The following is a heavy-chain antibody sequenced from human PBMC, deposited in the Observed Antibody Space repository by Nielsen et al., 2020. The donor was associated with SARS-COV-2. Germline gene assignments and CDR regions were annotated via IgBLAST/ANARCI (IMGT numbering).Heavy chain of an antibody. CDR2: ISSSSSYI. CDR3: ARANWGNYYYGMDV. V-gene: IGHV3-21*01. J-gene: IGHJ6*02. D-gene: IGHD7-27*01. CDR1: GFTFSSYS. Sequence: GESLKISCAASGFTFSSYSMNWVRQAPGKGLEWVSSISSSSSYIYYADSVKGRFTISRDNAKNTLYLQMNSLRAEDTAVYYCARANWGNYYYGMDVWGQGTTVTVSS.